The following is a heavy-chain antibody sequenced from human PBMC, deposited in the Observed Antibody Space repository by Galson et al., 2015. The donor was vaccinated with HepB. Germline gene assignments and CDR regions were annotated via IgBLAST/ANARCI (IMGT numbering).Heavy chain of an antibody. CDR3: AREHYGSGGDWFDP. Sequence: SLRLSCAASGFTFSSYSMNWVRQAPGKGLEWVSSISSSSSYIYYADSVKGRFTISRDNAKNSLYLQMNSLRAEDTAVYYCAREHYGSGGDWFDPWGQGTLVTVSS. D-gene: IGHD3-10*01. CDR1: GFTFSSYS. V-gene: IGHV3-21*01. CDR2: ISSSSSYI. J-gene: IGHJ5*02.